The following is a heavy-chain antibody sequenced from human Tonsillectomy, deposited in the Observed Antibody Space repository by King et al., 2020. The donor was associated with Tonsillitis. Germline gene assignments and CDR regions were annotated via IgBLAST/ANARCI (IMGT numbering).Heavy chain of an antibody. CDR3: ARGRYCSGGSCDSHFDY. J-gene: IGHJ4*02. D-gene: IGHD2-15*01. V-gene: IGHV1-2*02. CDR2: INPYSGDT. Sequence: QLVQSGAEVKKPGASVKVSCKASGYSFTDYYVHWVRQAPRQGLEWMGWINPYSGDTNYAQNLQGGVTMTRDTSISTAYMELSRLTSDDTAVYYCARGRYCSGGSCDSHFDYWGQGTQVTVSS. CDR1: GYSFTDYY.